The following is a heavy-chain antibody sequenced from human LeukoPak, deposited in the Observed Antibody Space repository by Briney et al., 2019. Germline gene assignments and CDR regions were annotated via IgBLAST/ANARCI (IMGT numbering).Heavy chain of an antibody. CDR3: AKETYYYDSSGAAFDI. CDR1: GFTFSSYG. J-gene: IGHJ3*02. D-gene: IGHD3-22*01. V-gene: IGHV3-30*18. Sequence: GGSLRLSCAASGFTFSSYGMHWVRQAPGKGLEWVAVISYDGSNKYYADSVKGRFTISRDNSKNTLYLQMNSLRAEDTAVYYCAKETYYYDSSGAAFDIWGQGTMVTVSS. CDR2: ISYDGSNK.